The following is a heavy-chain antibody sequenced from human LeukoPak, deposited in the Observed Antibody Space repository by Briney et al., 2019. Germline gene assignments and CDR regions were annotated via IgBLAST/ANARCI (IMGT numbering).Heavy chain of an antibody. CDR2: IYYSGST. CDR1: GGSISSYY. Sequence: SETLSLTCTVSGGSISSYYWSWIRQPPGKGLEWIGYIYYSGSTNYNPSLKSRVTISVDTSKNQFSLKLSSVTAADTAVYYCARAPSYYGSGSQTGAFDIWGQGTMVTVSS. J-gene: IGHJ3*02. CDR3: ARAPSYYGSGSQTGAFDI. V-gene: IGHV4-59*01. D-gene: IGHD3-10*01.